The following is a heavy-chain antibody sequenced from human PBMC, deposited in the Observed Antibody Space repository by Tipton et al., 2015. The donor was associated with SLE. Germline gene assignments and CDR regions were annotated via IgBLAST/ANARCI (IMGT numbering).Heavy chain of an antibody. J-gene: IGHJ4*02. CDR2: ISGSGGST. Sequence: GSLRLSCAASGFTFSSYAMSWVRQAPGKGLEWVSAISGSGGSTYYADSVKGRFTISRDNSKNTLYLQMNSLRAEDTAVYYCAKDHIVVVIAIWDYWGQGTLVTVSS. CDR1: GFTFSSYA. CDR3: AKDHIVVVIAIWDY. D-gene: IGHD2-21*01. V-gene: IGHV3-23*01.